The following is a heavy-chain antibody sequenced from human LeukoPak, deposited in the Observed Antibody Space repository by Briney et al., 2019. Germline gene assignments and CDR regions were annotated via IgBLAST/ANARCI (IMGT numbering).Heavy chain of an antibody. D-gene: IGHD3-10*01. Sequence: GGSLRLSCAASGFTFSIYWMTWVRQAPGKGLEWVANIKQDGSEKYYVDSVKGRFTISRDNAKNTLYLQMNSLRAEDTAVYYCARDKVAMVRGVPMVPGDYWGQGTLVTVSS. J-gene: IGHJ4*02. CDR3: ARDKVAMVRGVPMVPGDY. CDR1: GFTFSIYW. CDR2: IKQDGSEK. V-gene: IGHV3-7*01.